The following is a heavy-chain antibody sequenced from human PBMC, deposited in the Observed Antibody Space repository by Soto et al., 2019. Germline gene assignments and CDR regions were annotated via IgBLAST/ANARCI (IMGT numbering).Heavy chain of an antibody. D-gene: IGHD3-10*01. V-gene: IGHV3-7*01. CDR2: INEDGSQK. CDR1: GFTFSNYW. Sequence: EVQVVESGGGLVQPGGSLRLSCAGSGFTFSNYWMTWVRQAPGKGLEWVANINEDGSQKYYVDSVKGRFTISRDNAKDSLYLQMNSLRAEDTAIYYCATSITAWSEGTYWGQGTLVAVSS. CDR3: ATSITAWSEGTY. J-gene: IGHJ4*02.